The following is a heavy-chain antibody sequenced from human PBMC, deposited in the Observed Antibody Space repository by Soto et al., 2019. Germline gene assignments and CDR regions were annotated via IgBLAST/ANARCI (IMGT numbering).Heavy chain of an antibody. CDR1: GYSFSNWW. Sequence: GESLKISCKGSGYSFSNWWIAWVRQMPGKGLEYMGIIYPSDSQTRYSPSFQGQVTISADKSISTAYLQWSSLKASDTAIYYCARHGFYGDYSSNYFDPSGPRTLVTVSS. J-gene: IGHJ5*02. D-gene: IGHD4-17*01. V-gene: IGHV5-51*01. CDR2: IYPSDSQT. CDR3: ARHGFYGDYSSNYFDP.